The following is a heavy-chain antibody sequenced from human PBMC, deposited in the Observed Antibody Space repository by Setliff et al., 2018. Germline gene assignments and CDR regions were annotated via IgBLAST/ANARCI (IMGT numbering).Heavy chain of an antibody. V-gene: IGHV3-49*04. CDR2: IRSKPYGGTT. CDR3: ARDQGSYGYRAFDS. CDR1: GFTFDDYA. J-gene: IGHJ4*02. D-gene: IGHD3-16*01. Sequence: GGSLRLSCTASGFTFDDYAVSWVRQAPGKGLEWVGFIRSKPYGGTTEYVASVKYADSVKGRFTISRDNAKSSLYLQMNSLRAEDTAVYYCARDQGSYGYRAFDSWGQGALVTVSS.